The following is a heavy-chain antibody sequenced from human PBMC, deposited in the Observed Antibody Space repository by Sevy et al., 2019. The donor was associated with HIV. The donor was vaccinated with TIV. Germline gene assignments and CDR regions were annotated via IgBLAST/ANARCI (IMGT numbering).Heavy chain of an antibody. CDR2: ISFSSNYI. CDR3: ARGHSSSWPYFDY. V-gene: IGHV3-21*01. CDR1: GFTFSTYT. D-gene: IGHD6-13*01. Sequence: GGSLTLSCAASGFTFSTYTMNWVRHAPGKALQWVSSISFSSNYIFFADSMKGRFTISRDNAKNSLYLQMNSLRAEDTAVYYCARGHSSSWPYFDYWGQGTLVTVSS. J-gene: IGHJ4*02.